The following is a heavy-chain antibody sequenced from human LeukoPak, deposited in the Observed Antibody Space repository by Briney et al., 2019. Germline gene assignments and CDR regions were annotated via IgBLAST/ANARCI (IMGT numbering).Heavy chain of an antibody. CDR2: MHPNSGNT. J-gene: IGHJ4*02. CDR3: ARGHWRDYYDSSGYTPPIDY. V-gene: IGHV1-8*01. CDR1: GYTFTCYD. Sequence: ASVKVSCKASGYTFTCYDIHWVRQATGQGLEWMGWMHPNSGNTGYAQKCQGRVTMTRNTSISTAYMQLSSLRSEDTAVYYCARGHWRDYYDSSGYTPPIDYWGQGTLVTVSS. D-gene: IGHD3-22*01.